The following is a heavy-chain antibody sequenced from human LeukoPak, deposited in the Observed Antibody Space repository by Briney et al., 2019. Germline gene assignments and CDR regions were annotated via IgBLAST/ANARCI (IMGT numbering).Heavy chain of an antibody. CDR2: ISSSSSYI. Sequence: GGSLRLSCAASGFTFSNYYMSWIRQAPGKGLEWVSSISSSSSYIYYADSVKGRFTISRDNAKNSLYLQMNSLRAEDTAVYYCARDQELGYCSGGSCPYYGMDVWGQGTTVTVSS. J-gene: IGHJ6*02. CDR1: GFTFSNYY. CDR3: ARDQELGYCSGGSCPYYGMDV. V-gene: IGHV3-21*01. D-gene: IGHD2-15*01.